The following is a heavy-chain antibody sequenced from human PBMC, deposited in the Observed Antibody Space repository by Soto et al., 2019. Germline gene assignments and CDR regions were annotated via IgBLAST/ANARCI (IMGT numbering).Heavy chain of an antibody. CDR2: LNTGDGNT. D-gene: IGHD1-7*01. CDR3: ARGENYGSARAVFDH. CDR1: GYSFSTYG. V-gene: IGHV1-18*04. J-gene: IGHJ4*02. Sequence: QVLLVQSGAEVKKPGASVKVSCKASGYSFSTYGVSWVRQAPGQGLEWMGWLNTGDGNTAYAQKLQGRITLTTDKATTTAYMELRRLTSGDTAIYSFARGENYGSARAVFDHWGQGTLVIVSS.